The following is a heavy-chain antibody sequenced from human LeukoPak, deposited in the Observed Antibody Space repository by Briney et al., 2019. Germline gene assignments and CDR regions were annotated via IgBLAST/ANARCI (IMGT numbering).Heavy chain of an antibody. V-gene: IGHV4-34*01. CDR2: INNSGST. Sequence: PSETLSLTCAVYGGSFIGYYWSWIRHPPGKGLEWIGEINNSGSTNYNPSLKSRVTISVDTSKNQFSLKLSSVTAADTAVYYCAREGIAAAGKGAYWGQGNLVTVSS. D-gene: IGHD6-13*01. CDR1: GGSFIGYY. J-gene: IGHJ4*02. CDR3: AREGIAAAGKGAY.